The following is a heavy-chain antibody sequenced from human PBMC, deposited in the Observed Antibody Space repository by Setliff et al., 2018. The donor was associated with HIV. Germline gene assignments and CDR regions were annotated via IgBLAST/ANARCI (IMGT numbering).Heavy chain of an antibody. CDR2: INPNSGGT. J-gene: IGHJ3*02. CDR1: GYTFTGYY. D-gene: IGHD3-22*01. Sequence: GASVKVSCKASGYTFTGYYMHWVRQAPGQGLEWMGWINPNSGGTNYAQKFQGRVTMTRDTSISTAYLELRSLRSDDTAVYYCARSRYDSGGYPDAFYIWGQGTMVTV. V-gene: IGHV1-2*02. CDR3: ARSRYDSGGYPDAFYI.